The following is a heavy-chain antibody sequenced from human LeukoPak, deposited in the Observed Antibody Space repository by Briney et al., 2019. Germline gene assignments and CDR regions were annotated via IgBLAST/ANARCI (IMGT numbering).Heavy chain of an antibody. V-gene: IGHV3-48*03. CDR2: ISSSGSTM. Sequence: GGSLRLSCAASGFTFSSYEMNWVRQAPGKGLEWVSYISSSGSTMYYADSVKGRFTISRDNAKNSLYLQMNSLRAEDTAVYYCARAPGANPYYYYYYMDVWGKGTTVTISS. CDR1: GFTFSSYE. CDR3: ARAPGANPYYYYYYMDV. J-gene: IGHJ6*03. D-gene: IGHD4/OR15-4a*01.